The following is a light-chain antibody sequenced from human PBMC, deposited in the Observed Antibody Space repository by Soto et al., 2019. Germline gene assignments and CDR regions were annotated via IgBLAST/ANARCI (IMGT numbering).Light chain of an antibody. CDR1: QSLGGN. J-gene: IGKJ1*01. Sequence: EIGMTQSAATLSVSPGDRATLSCRASQSLGGNLAWYQQKPGQGPRLLIFRASSRATGVPARFSASGSGTEFTLTISGLQSEDFAVYYCQQYSKWPRTFGQGTKVDIK. CDR3: QQYSKWPRT. V-gene: IGKV3-15*01. CDR2: RAS.